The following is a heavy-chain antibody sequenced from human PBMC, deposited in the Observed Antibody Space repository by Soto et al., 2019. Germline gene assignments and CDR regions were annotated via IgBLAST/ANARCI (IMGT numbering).Heavy chain of an antibody. J-gene: IGHJ4*02. V-gene: IGHV4-59*01. CDR2: XXXXXXX. Sequence: SXTLSLTCXVSGGSISGSYWSWIRQSPGKXXXXXXXXXXXXXXXXXXXLRSRVSISVDTSKNEFSLRLSSVTAADTAVYFCARSVAVPGAHIDYWGQGTQVTVSS. CDR3: ARSVAVPGAHIDY. CDR1: GGSISGSY. D-gene: IGHD6-19*01.